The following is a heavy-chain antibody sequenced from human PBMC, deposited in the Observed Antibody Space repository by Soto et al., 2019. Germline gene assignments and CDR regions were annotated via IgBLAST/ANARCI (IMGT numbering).Heavy chain of an antibody. D-gene: IGHD6-13*01. J-gene: IGHJ6*03. Sequence: LSETLSLTCTVSGGSISSSSYYWGWIRQPPGKGLEWIGSIYYSGSTYYNPSLKSRVTISVDTSKNQFSLKLSSVTAADTAVYYCARVFSSSRRRYYYYYMDVWGKGTTVTVSS. CDR2: IYYSGST. CDR1: GGSISSSSYY. CDR3: ARVFSSSRRRYYYYYMDV. V-gene: IGHV4-39*01.